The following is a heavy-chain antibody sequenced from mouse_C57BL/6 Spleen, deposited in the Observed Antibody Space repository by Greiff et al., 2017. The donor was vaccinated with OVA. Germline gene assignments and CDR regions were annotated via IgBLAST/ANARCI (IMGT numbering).Heavy chain of an antibody. CDR3: ARKGTTVEYYFDY. CDR2: IYPGDGDT. V-gene: IGHV1-80*01. D-gene: IGHD1-1*01. J-gene: IGHJ2*01. Sequence: QVQLKESGAELVKPGASVKISCKASGYAFSSYWMNWVKQRPGKGLEWIGQIYPGDGDTNYNGKFKGKATLTADKSSSTAYMQLSSLTSEDSAVYFCARKGTTVEYYFDYWGQGTTLTVSS. CDR1: GYAFSSYW.